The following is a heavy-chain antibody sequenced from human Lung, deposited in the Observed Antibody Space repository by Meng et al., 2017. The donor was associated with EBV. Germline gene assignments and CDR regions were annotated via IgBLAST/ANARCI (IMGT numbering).Heavy chain of an antibody. V-gene: IGHV4-4*02. CDR1: GGPISSSNW. J-gene: IGHJ4*02. D-gene: IGHD6-13*01. CDR2: IYHSGST. Sequence: GPGPGKPSGTCALTCAVSGGPISSSNWWSWVRQPPGKGLEWIGEIYHSGSTNYNPSLKSRVTISVDKSKNQFSLKLSSVTAADTAVYYCARARSIAAAVIDYWGQGTLVTVSS. CDR3: ARARSIAAAVIDY.